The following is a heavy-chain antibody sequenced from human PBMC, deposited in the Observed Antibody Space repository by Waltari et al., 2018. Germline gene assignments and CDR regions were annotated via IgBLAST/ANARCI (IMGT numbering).Heavy chain of an antibody. Sequence: QVQLVQSGAEVKKPGSSVKVSCKASGGPFSSYTISWVRQAPGQGLEWMGRIIPILGRAKYAQKFQGRVTITADKSTSTAYMERSSLRAEDTAVYYCARAYSSSTGFDYWGQGTLVTVSS. J-gene: IGHJ4*02. CDR3: ARAYSSSTGFDY. CDR2: IIPILGRA. CDR1: GGPFSSYT. V-gene: IGHV1-69*08. D-gene: IGHD6-13*01.